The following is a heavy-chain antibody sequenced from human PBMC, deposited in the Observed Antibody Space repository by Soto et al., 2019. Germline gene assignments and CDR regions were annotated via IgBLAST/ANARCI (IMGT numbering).Heavy chain of an antibody. Sequence: EVRLLESGGGLVQPGGSLRLSCAASGFTFSSYAMSWVRQAPGKGLEWVSGISGSAGSTYHADSVKGRFTISRDNSKNTLYLQMNRLRAEDTAVYYCAKDTSFYVWGSPGAFDIWGQGTMVTVSS. D-gene: IGHD3-16*01. J-gene: IGHJ3*02. CDR1: GFTFSSYA. CDR3: AKDTSFYVWGSPGAFDI. CDR2: ISGSAGST. V-gene: IGHV3-23*01.